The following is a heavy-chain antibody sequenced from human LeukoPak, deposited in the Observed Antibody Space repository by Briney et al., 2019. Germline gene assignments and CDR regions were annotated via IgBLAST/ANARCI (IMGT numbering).Heavy chain of an antibody. CDR2: ISGSGGST. D-gene: IGHD1-26*01. J-gene: IGHJ6*03. CDR3: AKLWDYYYYMDV. Sequence: DPGGSLRLSCAASGFTFSSYAMNWVRQAPGKGLEWVSAISGSGGSTYYADSVKGRFTISRDNSKNTLYLQMNSLRAEDTAVYYCAKLWDYYYYMDVWGKGTTVTVSS. V-gene: IGHV3-23*01. CDR1: GFTFSSYA.